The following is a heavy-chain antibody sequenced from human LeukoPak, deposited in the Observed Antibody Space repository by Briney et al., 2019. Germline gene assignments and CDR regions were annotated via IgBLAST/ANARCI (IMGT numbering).Heavy chain of an antibody. CDR1: GGSISSGGYS. D-gene: IGHD6-19*01. CDR2: IYHSGST. J-gene: IGHJ3*02. CDR3: ARAGYSSGRGAFDI. V-gene: IGHV4-30-2*01. Sequence: PSQTLSLTCAVSGGSISSGGYSWSWIRQPPGKGLEWIGYIYHSGSTYYNPSLKSRVTISVDKSKNQFSLKLSSVTAADTAVYYCARAGYSSGRGAFDIWGQGTMVTVSS.